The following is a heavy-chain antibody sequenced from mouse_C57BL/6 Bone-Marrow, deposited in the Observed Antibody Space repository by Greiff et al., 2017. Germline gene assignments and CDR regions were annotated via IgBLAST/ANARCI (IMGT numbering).Heavy chain of an antibody. CDR1: GYTFTSYW. V-gene: IGHV1-64*01. D-gene: IGHD1-1*01. J-gene: IGHJ3*01. Sequence: VKLQQPGAELVKPGASVTLSCKASGYTFTSYWMHWVKQRPGQGLEWIGMIHPNSGSTNYNEKFKSKATLTVDKSSSTAYMQLSSLTSEDSAVYYCARYYYGSIPFAYWGQGTLVTVSA. CDR2: IHPNSGST. CDR3: ARYYYGSIPFAY.